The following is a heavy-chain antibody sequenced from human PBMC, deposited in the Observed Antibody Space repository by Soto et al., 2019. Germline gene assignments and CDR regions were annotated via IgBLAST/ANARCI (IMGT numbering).Heavy chain of an antibody. CDR1: GFSIRSNA. CDR2: ISERGDTT. J-gene: IGHJ4*02. D-gene: IGHD1-1*01. V-gene: IGHV3-23*01. CDR3: AKYKPGTTSFDY. Sequence: GGSLRISCAASGFSIRSNAMYWVRQAPGKGLEWVSGISERGDTTHYADSVKGRFTISRDTSKNTLYMQLNALRADDTAVYYCAKYKPGTTSFDYSGQGTLVTVSS.